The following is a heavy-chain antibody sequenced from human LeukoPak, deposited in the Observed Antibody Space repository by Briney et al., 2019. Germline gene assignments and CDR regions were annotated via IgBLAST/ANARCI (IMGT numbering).Heavy chain of an antibody. CDR2: ISSSSSYI. CDR3: ARDITHGWLVADY. CDR1: GFTFNFYT. D-gene: IGHD6-19*01. J-gene: IGHJ4*02. V-gene: IGHV3-21*01. Sequence: GGSLRLSCAASGFTFNFYTMNWVRQAPGKGLEWVSSISSSSSYIYYADSVKGRFTISSDNAKNSLYLQMNSLRAEDTAVYYCARDITHGWLVADYWGQGTLVTVSS.